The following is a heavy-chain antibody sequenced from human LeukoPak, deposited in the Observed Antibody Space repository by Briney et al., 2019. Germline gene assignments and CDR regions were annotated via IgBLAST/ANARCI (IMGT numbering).Heavy chain of an antibody. J-gene: IGHJ4*02. Sequence: GGSLRLSCAASGFTFSDYYMSWIRQAPGKGLERVSYISSSGSTIYYADSVKGRFTISRDNAKNSLYLQMDSLRAEDTAVYYCARDWYYYDSSGYAEQFDYWGQGTLVTVSS. CDR3: ARDWYYYDSSGYAEQFDY. CDR2: ISSSGSTI. CDR1: GFTFSDYY. V-gene: IGHV3-11*01. D-gene: IGHD3-22*01.